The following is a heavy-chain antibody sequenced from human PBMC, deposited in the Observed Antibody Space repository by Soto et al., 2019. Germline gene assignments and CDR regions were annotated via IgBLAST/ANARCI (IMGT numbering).Heavy chain of an antibody. Sequence: QVQLVQSGAEVKKPGSSVKVSCKASGGTFRTSAFSWVRQAPGQGLEWVGGIMPVFRRPKYAQNFQDRVTITADESTSTAYMELNILRPDDTAVYYCARDKDRLQLGGNYYFILDVWGQGTAVTVSS. J-gene: IGHJ6*02. CDR3: ARDKDRLQLGGNYYFILDV. CDR2: IMPVFRRP. D-gene: IGHD1-1*01. CDR1: GGTFRTSA. V-gene: IGHV1-69*12.